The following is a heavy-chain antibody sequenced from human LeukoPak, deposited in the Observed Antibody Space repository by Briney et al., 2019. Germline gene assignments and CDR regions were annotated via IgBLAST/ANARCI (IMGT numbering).Heavy chain of an antibody. CDR2: IDYSGST. CDR3: ARDRSGWYSGTRGWFDP. CDR1: GGSISSYY. V-gene: IGHV4-59*01. J-gene: IGHJ5*02. Sequence: SDTLSLTCTVSGGSISSYYWSWIRQPPGQGLEWIGYIDYSGSTNYNPSLKSRVTISVDTSKNQFSLKLSSVTAADTAVYYCARDRSGWYSGTRGWFDPWGQGTLVTVSS. D-gene: IGHD6-19*01.